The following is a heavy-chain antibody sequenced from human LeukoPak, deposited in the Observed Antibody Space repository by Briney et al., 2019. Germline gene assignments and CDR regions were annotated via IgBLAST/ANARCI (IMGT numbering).Heavy chain of an antibody. J-gene: IGHJ4*02. Sequence: GGSLRLSCAASGFTFSSYGMHRVRQAPGKGLEWVAVIPYDGSNKYYADSVKGRFTISRDNSKNTLYLQMNSLRAEDTAAYYCASGLFGVVVAATFDMYWGQGTLVTVSS. CDR3: ASGLFGVVVAATFDMY. CDR1: GFTFSSYG. CDR2: IPYDGSNK. V-gene: IGHV3-30*03. D-gene: IGHD2-15*01.